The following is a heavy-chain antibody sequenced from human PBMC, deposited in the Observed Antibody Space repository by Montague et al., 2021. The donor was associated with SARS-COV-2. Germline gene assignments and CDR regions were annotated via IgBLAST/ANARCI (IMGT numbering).Heavy chain of an antibody. CDR3: ARGGGVYSSSWSAPNWFDP. CDR1: GGSISSGGYY. J-gene: IGHJ5*02. D-gene: IGHD6-13*01. CDR2: IYYSGST. Sequence: ILSLTCTVSGGSISSGGYYWSWIRQHPGKGLEWIGYIYYSGSTYYNPSLKSRVTISVDTSKNQFSLKLSSVTAADTAVYYCARGGGVYSSSWSAPNWFDPWGQGTLVTVSS. V-gene: IGHV4-31*03.